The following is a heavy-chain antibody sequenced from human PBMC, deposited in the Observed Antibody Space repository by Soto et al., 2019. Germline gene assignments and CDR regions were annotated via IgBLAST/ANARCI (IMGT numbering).Heavy chain of an antibody. Sequence: SLMRTVAGGSISSISYYWGWILQPTGKGLEWIGSIYYSGSTYYNPSLKSRVTISVDTSKNQFSLKLSSVTAADTAVYYCARCYGDYADYWGQGTLVTVPS. CDR3: ARCYGDYADY. CDR2: IYYSGST. J-gene: IGHJ4*02. CDR1: GGSISSISYY. V-gene: IGHV4-39*01. D-gene: IGHD4-17*01.